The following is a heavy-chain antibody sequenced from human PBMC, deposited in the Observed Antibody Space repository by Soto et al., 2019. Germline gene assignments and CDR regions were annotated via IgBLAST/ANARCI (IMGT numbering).Heavy chain of an antibody. J-gene: IGHJ3*02. CDR1: GFTFSGHW. D-gene: IGHD2-2*01. CDR2: INTDGGSS. Sequence: EVQLVESGGDLVQPGGSLRLSCAASGFTFSGHWMHWVRKVPGKGLVWVSRINTDGGSSAYADSVKGRFTIFRDNAKNTLYLQMNGLRAEDTAVYYCAREAGYCSRTSCYRRAFDTWGQGTTVTVSS. V-gene: IGHV3-74*03. CDR3: AREAGYCSRTSCYRRAFDT.